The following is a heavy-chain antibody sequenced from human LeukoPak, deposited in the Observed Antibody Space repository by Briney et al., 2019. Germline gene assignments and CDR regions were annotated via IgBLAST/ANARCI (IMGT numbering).Heavy chain of an antibody. V-gene: IGHV4-39*01. CDR1: GGSISSSSYY. J-gene: IGHJ4*02. CDR2: IYYSGST. Sequence: PSETLSLTCTVSGGSISSSSYYWGCIRQPPGKGLEWIGSIYYSGSTYYNPSLKSRVTISVDTSKDQFSLKLSSVTAADTAVYYCARCEAAAESPIDYWGQGTLVTVSS. D-gene: IGHD6-13*01. CDR3: ARCEAAAESPIDY.